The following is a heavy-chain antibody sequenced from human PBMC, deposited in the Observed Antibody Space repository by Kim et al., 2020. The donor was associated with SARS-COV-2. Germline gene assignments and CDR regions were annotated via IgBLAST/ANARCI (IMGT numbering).Heavy chain of an antibody. CDR3: ASLHLAYCGGDCYSVLPAPPTFDY. V-gene: IGHV5-51*01. D-gene: IGHD2-21*02. CDR2: IYPGDSDT. J-gene: IGHJ4*02. CDR1: GYSFTSYW. Sequence: GESLKISCKGSGYSFTSYWIGWVRQMPGKGLEWMGIIYPGDSDTRYSPSFQGQVTISADKSISTAYLQWSSLKASDTAMYYCASLHLAYCGGDCYSVLPAPPTFDYWGQGTLVTVSS.